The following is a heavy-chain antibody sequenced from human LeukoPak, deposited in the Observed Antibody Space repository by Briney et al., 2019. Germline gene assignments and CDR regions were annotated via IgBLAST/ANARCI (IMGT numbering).Heavy chain of an antibody. Sequence: GGSLRLSCAASGFTLSNHWMTWVRQAPGKGLEWVARIKQDGSEKHYVDSVKGRFTISRDNAKNSLYMQMNSLRAEDTAVYYCARLISGSYCFDYWGQGTLVTVSS. CDR2: IKQDGSEK. CDR1: GFTLSNHW. J-gene: IGHJ4*02. V-gene: IGHV3-7*01. D-gene: IGHD1-26*01. CDR3: ARLISGSYCFDY.